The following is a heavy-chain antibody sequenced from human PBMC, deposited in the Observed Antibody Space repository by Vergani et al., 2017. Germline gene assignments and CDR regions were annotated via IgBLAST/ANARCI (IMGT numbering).Heavy chain of an antibody. CDR3: AHRRRSTYYDFWSGYYKGGAFDI. V-gene: IGHV2-5*01. J-gene: IGHJ3*02. CDR1: GFSLSTSGVG. CDR2: IYWNDDK. D-gene: IGHD3-3*01. Sequence: QITLKESGPTLVKPTQTLTLTCTFSGFSLSTSGVGVGWIRQPPGKALEWLALIYWNDDKRYSPSLKSRLTITKDTSKNQVVLTMTNMDPVDTATYDCAHRRRSTYYDFWSGYYKGGAFDIWGQGTMVTVSS.